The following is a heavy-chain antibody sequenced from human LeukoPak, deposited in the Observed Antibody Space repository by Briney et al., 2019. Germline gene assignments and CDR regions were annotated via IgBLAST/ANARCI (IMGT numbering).Heavy chain of an antibody. CDR1: GFTFSSYS. CDR3: ARGGRRDLGYCSSTSGYAQYYFDY. CDR2: ISSSSSYI. Sequence: GGSLRLSCAASGFTFSSYSRNWVRQAPGKGLEWVSSISSSSSYIYYADSVKGRFTISRDNAKNSLYLQMNSLRAEDTAVYYCARGGRRDLGYCSSTSGYAQYYFDYWGQGTLVTVSS. D-gene: IGHD2-2*01. V-gene: IGHV3-21*01. J-gene: IGHJ4*02.